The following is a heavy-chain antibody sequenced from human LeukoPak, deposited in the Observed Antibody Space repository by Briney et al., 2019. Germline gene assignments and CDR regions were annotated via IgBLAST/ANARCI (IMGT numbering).Heavy chain of an antibody. J-gene: IGHJ4*02. CDR2: ISWNSGSI. D-gene: IGHD6-19*01. CDR3: AKDMSIAVAGAFDY. Sequence: GRSLRLSCAASGFSFDDYAMHWVRQAPGKGLEWVSGISWNSGSIGYADSVMGRFTISRDNAKNSLYLQMNSLRAEDTALYYCAKDMSIAVAGAFDYWGQGTLVTVSS. V-gene: IGHV3-9*01. CDR1: GFSFDDYA.